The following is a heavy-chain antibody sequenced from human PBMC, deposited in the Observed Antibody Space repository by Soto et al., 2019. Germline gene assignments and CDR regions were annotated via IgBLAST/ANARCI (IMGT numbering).Heavy chain of an antibody. J-gene: IGHJ4*02. D-gene: IGHD6-25*01. CDR3: ARDRSGWYFDY. CDR1: GFTFSSYG. V-gene: IGHV3-33*01. Sequence: GGSLRLSCAASGFTFSSYGMHWVRQAPGKGLEWVAVIWYDGSNKYYVDSVKGRFTISRDNSKNTLYLQMNSLRAEDTAVYYCARDRSGWYFDYWGQGTLVTVSS. CDR2: IWYDGSNK.